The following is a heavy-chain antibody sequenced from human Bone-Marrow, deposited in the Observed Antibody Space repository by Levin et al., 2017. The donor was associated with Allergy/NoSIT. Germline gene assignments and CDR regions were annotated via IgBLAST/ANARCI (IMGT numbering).Heavy chain of an antibody. CDR1: GDSVSSNSAA. D-gene: IGHD1-26*01. CDR2: TYYRSKWYN. CDR3: ARDMSLSSSDSPSFDY. V-gene: IGHV6-1*01. Sequence: LRLSCAISGDSVSSNSAAWNWIRQSPSRGLEWLGRTYYRSKWYNDYAVSVKSRITINPDTSKNQFSLQLNSVTPEDTAVYYCARDMSLSSSDSPSFDYWGQGTLVTVSS. J-gene: IGHJ4*02.